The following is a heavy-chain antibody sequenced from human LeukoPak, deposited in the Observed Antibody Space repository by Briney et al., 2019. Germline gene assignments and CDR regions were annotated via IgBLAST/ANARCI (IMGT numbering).Heavy chain of an antibody. CDR3: ALSSGYYYRSIDY. Sequence: GGSLRLSCAASGFTFSSYAMHWVRQAPGKGLEWVAVISYDGSNKYYADSVKGRFTISRDNSKNTLYLQMNSLRAEDTAIYYCALSSGYYYRSIDYWGQGTLVTVSS. V-gene: IGHV3-30-3*01. CDR1: GFTFSSYA. J-gene: IGHJ4*02. CDR2: ISYDGSNK. D-gene: IGHD3-22*01.